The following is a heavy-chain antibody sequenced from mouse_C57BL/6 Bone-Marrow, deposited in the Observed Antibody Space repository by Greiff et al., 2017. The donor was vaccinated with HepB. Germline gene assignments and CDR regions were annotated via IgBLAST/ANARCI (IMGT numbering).Heavy chain of an antibody. D-gene: IGHD2-3*01. J-gene: IGHJ2*01. V-gene: IGHV1-82*01. CDR3: ARRSYDGYYVLDY. Sequence: VQLQESGPELVKPGASVKISCKASGYAFSSSWMNWVKQRPGQGLEWIGRIYPGDGATNYNGKFKGTATLTTDPSSSTAYMHLSSLTSEDSAVYFCARRSYDGYYVLDYWGQGTTLTVSS. CDR2: IYPGDGAT. CDR1: GYAFSSSW.